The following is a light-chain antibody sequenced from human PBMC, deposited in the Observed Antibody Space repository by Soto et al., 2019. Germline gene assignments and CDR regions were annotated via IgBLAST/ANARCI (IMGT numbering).Light chain of an antibody. CDR3: CSYDARHSFI. CDR1: SSDVGGYNY. V-gene: IGLV2-11*01. J-gene: IGLJ1*01. CDR2: DVN. Sequence: QSALTQPRSVSGSPGQSVTISCSGTSSDVGGYNYVSWYQQFPDKAPKVMIYDVNKRPSGVPDRFSGSKSGNTASLTISGLRHEDEADYYCCSYDARHSFIFGSGTKVTVL.